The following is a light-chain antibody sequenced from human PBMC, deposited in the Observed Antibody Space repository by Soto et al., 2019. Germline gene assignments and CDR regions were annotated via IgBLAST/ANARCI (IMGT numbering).Light chain of an antibody. J-gene: IGKJ1*01. CDR1: QSILYNSNNRNY. CDR3: QQHYSTPLT. CDR2: WAS. V-gene: IGKV4-1*01. Sequence: DIVMTQSPDSLAVSLGERATINCKSSQSILYNSNNRNYLAWYQQKPGQPPKLLISWASTRESGVPDRFSGSGSGTDFTLTISSLQAEDVAVYYCQQHYSTPLTFGQGTKVEIK.